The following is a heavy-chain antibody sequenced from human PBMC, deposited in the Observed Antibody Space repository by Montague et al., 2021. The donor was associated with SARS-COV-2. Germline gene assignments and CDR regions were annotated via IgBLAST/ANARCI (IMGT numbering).Heavy chain of an antibody. J-gene: IGHJ4*02. CDR1: GGSFSGYY. V-gene: IGHV4-59*01. Sequence: SETLSLTCAVYGGSFSGYYWSWIRQPPGKGLEWIGYIYYRGSTNYNPSLKSRVTISVDTSKNQFSLKLSSVTAADTAVYYCARVKGGYYYGLGVSAHFDYWGQGTLVTVPS. CDR2: IYYRGST. D-gene: IGHD3-10*01. CDR3: ARVKGGYYYGLGVSAHFDY.